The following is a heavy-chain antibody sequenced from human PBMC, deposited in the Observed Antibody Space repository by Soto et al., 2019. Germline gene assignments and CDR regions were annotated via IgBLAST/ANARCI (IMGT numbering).Heavy chain of an antibody. D-gene: IGHD2-21*02. CDR3: VRRVTDYGMDV. Sequence: AGGSLRLSCVASGFTFSRYVMSWVRQAPGKGLEWVSTINSNGESTYYADSVKGRFTVSRDNSKNSLYLQMNSLRVEDTAVYYCVRRVTDYGMDVWGQGTTVTVSS. CDR1: GFTFSRYV. V-gene: IGHV3-23*01. CDR2: INSNGEST. J-gene: IGHJ6*02.